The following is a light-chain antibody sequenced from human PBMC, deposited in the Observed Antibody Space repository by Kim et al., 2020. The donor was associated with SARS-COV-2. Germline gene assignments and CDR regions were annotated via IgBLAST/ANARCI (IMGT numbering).Light chain of an antibody. V-gene: IGKV3-15*01. Sequence: EILMTQSPATLSVSPGEGVTLSCRTSQSVGTSLAWYQQKPGQAPRLLIYGAYSRAAGAPARFSGRGSGTQFTLTISSLQSDDVAVYYCQHSVTFGGGTKVDIK. CDR3: QHSVT. J-gene: IGKJ4*01. CDR1: QSVGTS. CDR2: GAY.